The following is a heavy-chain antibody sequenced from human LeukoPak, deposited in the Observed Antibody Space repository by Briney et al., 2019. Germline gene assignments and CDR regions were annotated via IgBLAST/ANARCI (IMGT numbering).Heavy chain of an antibody. Sequence: ASVKVSCKASGYTFTSYGISWVRQGPGQGLEWMGWMSAYNGNTNYAQKLQGRVTMTTDTSTSTAYMELRSPRSDHTAVYYCARDLYPLNWLDPWGQGTLVTVSS. CDR3: ARDLYPLNWLDP. V-gene: IGHV1-18*01. J-gene: IGHJ5*02. CDR1: GYTFTSYG. CDR2: MSAYNGNT. D-gene: IGHD2-2*02.